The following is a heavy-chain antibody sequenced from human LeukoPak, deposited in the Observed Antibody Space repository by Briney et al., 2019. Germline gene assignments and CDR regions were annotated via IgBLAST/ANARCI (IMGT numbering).Heavy chain of an antibody. V-gene: IGHV3-21*04. CDR3: AKGGYNFDY. D-gene: IGHD5-12*01. CDR2: ISSTGNYI. CDR1: EFTFSTYS. Sequence: GGSLRLSCAASEFTFSTYSMNWVRQAPGKGLEWVSSISSTGNYIYYADSVKGRFTISRDNSKNTLYLQMNSLRAEDTAVYYCAKGGYNFDYWGQGTLVTVSS. J-gene: IGHJ4*02.